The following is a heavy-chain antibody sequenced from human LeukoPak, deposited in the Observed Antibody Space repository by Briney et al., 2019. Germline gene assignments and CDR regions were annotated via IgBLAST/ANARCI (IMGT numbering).Heavy chain of an antibody. CDR1: GXSVSSNY. V-gene: IGHV3-66*01. CDR2: IYRNGSL. CDR3: ASSFYDILIVFHQYFDY. J-gene: IGHJ4*02. D-gene: IGHD3-9*01. Sequence: PGGSLRLSCVASGXSVSSNYMSWVRQAPGKGLEWVSVIYRNGSLYYSETARGRIANSRDQSKITMYIQISSLRAEDTAVYYCASSFYDILIVFHQYFDYWGQGTLVTVSS.